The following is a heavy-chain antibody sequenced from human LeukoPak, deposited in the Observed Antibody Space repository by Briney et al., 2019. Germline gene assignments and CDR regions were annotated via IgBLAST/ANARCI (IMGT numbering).Heavy chain of an antibody. CDR1: GYTFTSYA. J-gene: IGHJ3*02. V-gene: IGHV1-69*05. CDR2: IIPIFGTA. Sequence: SVKVSCKASGYTFTSYAISWVRQAPGQGLEWMGGIIPIFGTANYAQKFQGRVTITTDESTSTAYMELSSLRSEDTAVYYCARSQRRWELLDPLPAAFDIWGQGTMVTVSS. D-gene: IGHD1-26*01. CDR3: ARSQRRWELLDPLPAAFDI.